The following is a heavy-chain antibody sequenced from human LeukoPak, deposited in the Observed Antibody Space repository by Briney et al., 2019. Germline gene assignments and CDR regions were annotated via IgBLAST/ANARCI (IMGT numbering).Heavy chain of an antibody. V-gene: IGHV1-2*02. CDR2: INPNSGGT. CDR3: ARELIDCSSTSCFYYDFWSGYWSNDYYFDY. D-gene: IGHD3-3*01. Sequence: ASVKVSCKAAGYTFTGYYMHWVRQAPGQGLEWMGWINPNSGGTNYAQKFQGRVTMTRDTSISTAYMELSRLRSDDTAVYYCARELIDCSSTSCFYYDFWSGYWSNDYYFDYWGQGTLVTVSS. CDR1: GYTFTGYY. J-gene: IGHJ4*02.